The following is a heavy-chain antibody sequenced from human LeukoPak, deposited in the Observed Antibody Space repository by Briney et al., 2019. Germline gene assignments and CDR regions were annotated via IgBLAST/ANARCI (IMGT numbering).Heavy chain of an antibody. V-gene: IGHV4-59*01. Sequence: PSETLSLTCTASGGSISSYYWSWIRQPPGKGLEWIGYIYYSGSTNYNPSLKSRVTISVDTSKNQFSLKLSSVTAADTAVYYCARVLYDSSGYTYYFDYWGQGTLVTVSS. J-gene: IGHJ4*02. CDR1: GGSISSYY. D-gene: IGHD3-22*01. CDR2: IYYSGST. CDR3: ARVLYDSSGYTYYFDY.